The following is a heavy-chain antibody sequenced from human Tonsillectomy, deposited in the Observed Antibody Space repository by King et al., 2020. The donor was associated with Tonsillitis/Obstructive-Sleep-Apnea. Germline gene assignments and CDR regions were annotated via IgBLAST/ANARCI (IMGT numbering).Heavy chain of an antibody. Sequence: VQLQESGPGLVKPSETLSLTCTVSGGSISSHYWNWIRQPPGKGLEWIGYIYYSGSTNYNPSLKSRVTISVDTSKNKFSQKLSSVTAADTAVEYCARADITAMAGDYYSYNAMDVWGQGTTVTVSS. CDR2: IYYSGST. V-gene: IGHV4-59*11. CDR1: GGSISSHY. D-gene: IGHD5-18*01. J-gene: IGHJ6*02. CDR3: ARADITAMAGDYYSYNAMDV.